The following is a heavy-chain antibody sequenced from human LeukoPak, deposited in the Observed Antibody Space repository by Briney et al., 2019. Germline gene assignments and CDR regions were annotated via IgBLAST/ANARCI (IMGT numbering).Heavy chain of an antibody. CDR1: GGSISSSSYY. V-gene: IGHV4-39*01. J-gene: IGHJ6*02. CDR2: IYYSGGT. CDR3: ARHAPSSSWYPYYYYGMDV. D-gene: IGHD6-13*01. Sequence: SETLSLTCTVSGGSISSSSYYWGWIRQPPGKGLEWIGSIYYSGGTYYNPSLKSRVTISVDTSKNQFSLKLSSVTAADTAVYYCARHAPSSSWYPYYYYGMDVWGQGTTVTVSS.